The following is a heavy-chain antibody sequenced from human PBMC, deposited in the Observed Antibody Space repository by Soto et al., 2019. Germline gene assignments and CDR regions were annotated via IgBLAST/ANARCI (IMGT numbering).Heavy chain of an antibody. CDR3: ARDQDVDSTMLDAFDI. J-gene: IGHJ3*02. CDR2: INAGNGNT. Sequence: QVQLVQSGAEVKNPGASVKVSCKTSGYTFSNYAMHWVRQAPGQRLEWMGWINAGNGNTKYSHNFKCRVAITSDTSANTAYLELSSLRSEDTAVYYCARDQDVDSTMLDAFDIWGQGTMVTVSS. D-gene: IGHD2-8*01. V-gene: IGHV1-3*01. CDR1: GYTFSNYA.